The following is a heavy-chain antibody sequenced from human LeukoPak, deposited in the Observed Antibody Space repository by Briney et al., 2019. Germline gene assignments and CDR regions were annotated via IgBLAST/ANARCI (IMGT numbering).Heavy chain of an antibody. J-gene: IGHJ6*02. D-gene: IGHD6-13*01. Sequence: SETLSLTCTVSGVSISSSSYYWGWIRQPPGKGLEWIGSIYYSGSTYYNPSLKSRVTISVDTSKNQFSLKLSSVTAADTAVYYCARHQYSSSWLHYYYYGMDVWGQGTTVTVSS. CDR2: IYYSGST. CDR1: GVSISSSSYY. V-gene: IGHV4-39*01. CDR3: ARHQYSSSWLHYYYYGMDV.